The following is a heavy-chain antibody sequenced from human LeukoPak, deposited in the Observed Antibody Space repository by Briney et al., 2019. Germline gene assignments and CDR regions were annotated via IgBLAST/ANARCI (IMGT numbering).Heavy chain of an antibody. D-gene: IGHD6-19*01. CDR3: AKDLRRGVVAVAGTGFDY. Sequence: GGSLRLSCAASGFTFSDYYMSWIRQAPGKGLEWISYISSSGSTIFYADSVKGRFTISRDNAKNSLYLQMNSLRAEDTAVYYCAKDLRRGVVAVAGTGFDYWGQGTLVTVSS. CDR1: GFTFSDYY. CDR2: ISSSGSTI. J-gene: IGHJ4*02. V-gene: IGHV3-11*04.